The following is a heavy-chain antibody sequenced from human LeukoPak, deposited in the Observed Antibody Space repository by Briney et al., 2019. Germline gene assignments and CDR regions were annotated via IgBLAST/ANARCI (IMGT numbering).Heavy chain of an antibody. CDR3: ARGDGGRYSSFDY. Sequence: ASVKVSCKASGYTFTSYYTHWVRQAPGQGLEWMAIINPSGGSTTYAQKFQGRVTMTRDTSTSTVYMDLSSLRSEDTAVYYCARGDGGRYSSFDYWGQGTLVTVSS. D-gene: IGHD1-26*01. CDR2: INPSGGST. V-gene: IGHV1-46*01. J-gene: IGHJ4*02. CDR1: GYTFTSYY.